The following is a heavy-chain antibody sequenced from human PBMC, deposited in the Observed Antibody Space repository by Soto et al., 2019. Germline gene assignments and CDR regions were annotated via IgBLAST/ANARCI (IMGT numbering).Heavy chain of an antibody. J-gene: IGHJ6*02. CDR3: ARRGVRGVLYGMDV. D-gene: IGHD3-10*01. V-gene: IGHV4-30-2*03. CDR1: GGSISSGGYS. Sequence: SETLSLTCAVSGGSISSGGYSWSWIRQPPGKGLEWIGYIYHSGSTYYNPSLKSRLTISVDTSKNQFSLKLNSVTAADTAVYYCARRGVRGVLYGMDVWGQGTTVTVSS. CDR2: IYHSGST.